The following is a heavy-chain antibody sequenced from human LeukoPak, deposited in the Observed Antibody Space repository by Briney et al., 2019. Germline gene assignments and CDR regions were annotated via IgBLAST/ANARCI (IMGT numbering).Heavy chain of an antibody. V-gene: IGHV4-39*07. CDR1: GGYISTSNYY. CDR3: ARGDLKSDWFDP. D-gene: IGHD3-3*01. Sequence: PSETLSLTCSVSGGYISTSNYYWGWIRQPPGKGLEWIGTIYYSGRTYYNPSLKSRVTISADTSKNQFSLKLRSVTAADTAVYYCARGDLKSDWFDPWGQGTLVIVST. J-gene: IGHJ5*02. CDR2: IYYSGRT.